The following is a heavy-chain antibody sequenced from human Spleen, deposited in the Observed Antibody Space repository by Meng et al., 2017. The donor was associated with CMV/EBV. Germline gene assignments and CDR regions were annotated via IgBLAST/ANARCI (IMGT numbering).Heavy chain of an antibody. CDR1: GLPFSGSA. CDR2: IRSKSNNYAT. Sequence: VELGWSVVVLFPHGGSMHLSFAASGLPFSGSAMHWVRQASGKGLEWVGRIRSKSNNYATAYAESVEGRFTISRDDSKNMAYLQMNSLKTGDTAVYYCTTKENWGQGTLVTVSS. J-gene: IGHJ4*02. CDR3: TTKEN. V-gene: IGHV3-73*02. D-gene: IGHD1-1*01.